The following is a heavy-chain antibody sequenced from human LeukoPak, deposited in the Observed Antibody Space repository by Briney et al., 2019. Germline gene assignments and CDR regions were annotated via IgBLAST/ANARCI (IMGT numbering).Heavy chain of an antibody. CDR3: ARASYDSSGYLTPDF. J-gene: IGHJ4*02. CDR1: GFTVSSNY. V-gene: IGHV3-66*01. D-gene: IGHD3-22*01. Sequence: GGSLRLSCAASGFTVSSNYMSWVRQAPGKGLEWVSVIYSGGSTYYADSVKGRFTISRDNAKNSPYLQMNNLRAEDTAVYYCARASYDSSGYLTPDFWGQGTLVTVSS. CDR2: IYSGGST.